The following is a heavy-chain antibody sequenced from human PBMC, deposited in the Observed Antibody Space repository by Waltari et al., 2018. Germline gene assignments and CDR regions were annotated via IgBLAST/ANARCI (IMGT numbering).Heavy chain of an antibody. V-gene: IGHV3-74*01. D-gene: IGHD1-1*01. CDR2: INSDGSDT. CDR3: ARAPTTHWANDY. J-gene: IGHJ4*02. CDR1: GFSFSNYW. Sequence: EVQLVESGGGLVQPGGSLKLSCAASGFSFSNYWMYWVRQAPGQGLVWVSRINSDGSDTTYADSVGGRFSISRDNAKNTLSLQMDSLRADDTAVYYCARAPTTHWANDYWGQGTLVTVSS.